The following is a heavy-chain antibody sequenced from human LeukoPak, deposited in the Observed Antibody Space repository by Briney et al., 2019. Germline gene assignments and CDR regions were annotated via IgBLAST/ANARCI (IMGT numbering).Heavy chain of an antibody. CDR3: ARSSTPPRVWFDP. D-gene: IGHD1-14*01. CDR1: GGTFSSYA. V-gene: IGHV1-69*05. CDR2: IIPIFGTA. J-gene: IGHJ5*02. Sequence: SVKVSCKASGGTFSSYAISWVRQAPGQGLEWMGGIIPIFGTANYAQKFQGRVTITTDESTSTAYMELSSLRSEDTAVYYCARSSTPPRVWFDPWGQETLVTVSS.